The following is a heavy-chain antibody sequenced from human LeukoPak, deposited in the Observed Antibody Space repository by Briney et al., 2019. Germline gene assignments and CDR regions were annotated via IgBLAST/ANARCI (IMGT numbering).Heavy chain of an antibody. V-gene: IGHV1-18*01. D-gene: IGHD3-9*01. CDR2: ISPYNGNT. CDR1: GYTFTSYG. J-gene: IGHJ4*02. Sequence: GASVKVSCKASGYTFTSYGISWVRQAPGQGLEWMGWISPYNGNTNYAQKLQGRGTMTTYTYTSTAYLDLRSLRSDDTAVYYCARAIQRYFDWSHMGQFDYWGQGTLVTVSS. CDR3: ARAIQRYFDWSHMGQFDY.